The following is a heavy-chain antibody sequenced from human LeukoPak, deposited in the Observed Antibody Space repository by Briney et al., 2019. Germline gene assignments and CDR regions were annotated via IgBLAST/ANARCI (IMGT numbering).Heavy chain of an antibody. J-gene: IGHJ4*02. D-gene: IGHD6-13*01. CDR3: AREYSSSWYRY. CDR2: MNANSGGT. CDR1: GYTFTDYY. Sequence: ASVKVSCKASGYTFTDYYIHWVRQAPGQGLEWMGWMNANSGGTKYAQKFQGRVTMTRDTSISTAYMELSRLRSDDTAVYYCAREYSSSWYRYWGQGTLVTVSS. V-gene: IGHV1-2*02.